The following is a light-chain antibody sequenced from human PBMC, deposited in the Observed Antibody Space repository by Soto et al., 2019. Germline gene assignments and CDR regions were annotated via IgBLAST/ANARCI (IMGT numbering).Light chain of an antibody. Sequence: EIVLTQSPATLSLSPGERATLSCSASQSVSGYLAWYQQKPGQAPRLLIYDASDRATGIPARFSGSGSGTAFSLTIGSLEPEDFAVFVCQQRSNWPTFGQGTRLEIK. CDR3: QQRSNWPT. J-gene: IGKJ5*01. CDR2: DAS. V-gene: IGKV3-11*01. CDR1: QSVSGY.